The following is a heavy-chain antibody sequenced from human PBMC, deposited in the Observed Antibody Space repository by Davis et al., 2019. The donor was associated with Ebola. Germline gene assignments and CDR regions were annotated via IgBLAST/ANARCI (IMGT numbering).Heavy chain of an antibody. CDR3: AKLHSGWTFDY. V-gene: IGHV3-30*18. Sequence: GESLKISCAASGFTFSSYGMHWVRQAPGKGLEWVAVISYDGSNKYYADSVKGRFTISRDNSKNTLYLQMNSLRAEDTAVYYCAKLHSGWTFDYWGQGTLVTVSS. J-gene: IGHJ4*02. CDR1: GFTFSSYG. CDR2: ISYDGSNK. D-gene: IGHD6-19*01.